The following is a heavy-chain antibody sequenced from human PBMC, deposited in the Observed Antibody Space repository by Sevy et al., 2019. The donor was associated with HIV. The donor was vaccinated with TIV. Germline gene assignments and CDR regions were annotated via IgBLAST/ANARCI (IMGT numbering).Heavy chain of an antibody. J-gene: IGHJ5*02. CDR1: GFTFSSYS. Sequence: GGSLRLSCAASGFTFSSYSMNWVRQAPGKGLEWVSSISNSSSYIYYADSVKGRFTISRDNAKNSLYLQMNSLRAEDTAVYYCARDSLSSSWYGGLDPWGQGTLVTVSS. CDR3: ARDSLSSSWYGGLDP. CDR2: ISNSSSYI. V-gene: IGHV3-21*01. D-gene: IGHD6-13*01.